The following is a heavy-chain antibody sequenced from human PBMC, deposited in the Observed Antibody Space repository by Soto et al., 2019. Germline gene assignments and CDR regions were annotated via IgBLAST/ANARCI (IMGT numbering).Heavy chain of an antibody. Sequence: SVKVSCKASGGTFSSYAISWVRQAPGQGLEWMGGIIPIFGTANYAQKFQGRVTITADESTSTAYMELSSLRSEDTAVDYCGCGFAVQLLFAPCGQGSLVPVSS. J-gene: IGHJ5*02. CDR2: IIPIFGTA. D-gene: IGHD6-25*01. CDR1: GGTFSSYA. V-gene: IGHV1-69*13. CDR3: GCGFAVQLLFAP.